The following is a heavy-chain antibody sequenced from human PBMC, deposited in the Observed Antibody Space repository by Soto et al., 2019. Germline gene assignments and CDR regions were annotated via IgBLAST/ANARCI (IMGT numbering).Heavy chain of an antibody. D-gene: IGHD3-10*01. CDR2: ISAFNGNT. V-gene: IGHV1-18*01. J-gene: IGHJ4*02. Sequence: QVQLVQSGAEVKRPGASVKVSCKASGYMFRSYGISWVRQAPGRGLEWMGWISAFNGNTNYPQNLQGRDTMTTDTSTSTAYMELRTLRSDDSAMYYCARDGGYGAGSYFDYWGQGTLVTVSS. CDR3: ARDGGYGAGSYFDY. CDR1: GYMFRSYG.